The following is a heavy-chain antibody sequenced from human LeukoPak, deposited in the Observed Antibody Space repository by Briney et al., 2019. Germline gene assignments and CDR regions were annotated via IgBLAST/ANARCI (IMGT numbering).Heavy chain of an antibody. V-gene: IGHV6-1*01. CDR1: GDSVSSNSAA. J-gene: IGHJ4*02. Sequence: SQTLSLTCAISGDSVSSNSAAWNWIRQSPSRGLEWLGRTYYRSKWYNDYAVSVKSRITINPDTSKNQFSLQLNSVTPEDTAVYYCARAFFDEYIVAPSPPPFDYWGQGTLVTVSS. D-gene: IGHD5-12*01. CDR2: TYYRSKWYN. CDR3: ARAFFDEYIVAPSPPPFDY.